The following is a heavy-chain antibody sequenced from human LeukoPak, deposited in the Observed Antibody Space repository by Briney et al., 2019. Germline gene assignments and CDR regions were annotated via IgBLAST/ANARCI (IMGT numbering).Heavy chain of an antibody. Sequence: GGSLRLFCAASGFTFSSYWMSWVRQAPGKGLECVANIKEDGSEEYYVDSVKGRFSISRDNAKNSLYLQMNSLRAEDTAVYYCARDWLAGNPYHAFDLWGKGTMVTVSS. V-gene: IGHV3-7*01. CDR1: GFTFSSYW. CDR2: IKEDGSEE. CDR3: ARDWLAGNPYHAFDL. J-gene: IGHJ3*01. D-gene: IGHD3-22*01.